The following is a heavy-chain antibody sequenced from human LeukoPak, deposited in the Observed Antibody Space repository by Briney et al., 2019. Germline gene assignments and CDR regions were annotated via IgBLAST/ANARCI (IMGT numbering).Heavy chain of an antibody. Sequence: GGSLRLSCTASGFTFSTYWMTWVRQAPGKGLEWVANIKQDGSEKYYVDSVKGRFTISRDNTKNSVYLQMNSLRAEDTALYYCGINHDYWGQGTLVTVSS. CDR3: GINHDY. CDR1: GFTFSTYW. V-gene: IGHV3-7*01. J-gene: IGHJ4*02. CDR2: IKQDGSEK.